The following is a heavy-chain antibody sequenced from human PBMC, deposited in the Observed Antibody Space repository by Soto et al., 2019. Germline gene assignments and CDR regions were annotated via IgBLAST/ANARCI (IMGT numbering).Heavy chain of an antibody. Sequence: SGPTLVNPTQTLTLTCTFSGFSLSTSGVGVGWIRQPPGKALEWLAFIFWDDDKRYSPSLKSRLTITKDTSKNQVFLTMTNMVPVDTAKYYCVQTHKWLKFDYWGQGTLVTVSS. J-gene: IGHJ4*02. D-gene: IGHD5-12*01. CDR1: GFSLSTSGVG. CDR3: VQTHKWLKFDY. V-gene: IGHV2-5*02. CDR2: IFWDDDK.